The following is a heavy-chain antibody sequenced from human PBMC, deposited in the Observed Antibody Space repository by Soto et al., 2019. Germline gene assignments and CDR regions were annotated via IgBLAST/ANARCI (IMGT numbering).Heavy chain of an antibody. Sequence: SETLSLTCTVSGGSISSSSYYWGWIRQPPGKGLEWIGSIYSSGSTYYNPSLKSRVTISVDTSKNQFSLKLSSVTAADMAVYYCARLLGYYFDYWGKGTLVTVAS. D-gene: IGHD1-26*01. CDR1: GGSISSSSYY. J-gene: IGHJ4*02. CDR3: ARLLGYYFDY. CDR2: IYSSGST. V-gene: IGHV4-39*01.